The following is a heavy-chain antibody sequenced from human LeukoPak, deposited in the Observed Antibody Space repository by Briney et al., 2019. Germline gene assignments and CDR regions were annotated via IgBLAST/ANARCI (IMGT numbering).Heavy chain of an antibody. CDR2: ISGSGGST. V-gene: IGHV3-23*01. D-gene: IGHD3-9*01. Sequence: TGGSLRLSCAASGFTFSGYAMSWVRQAPGKGLEWLSAISGSGGSTYYADSVKGRFTISRDNSKNTLYLQMNSLRAEDTAVYYCAKNPLRYFGPDGGAFDIWGQGTMVTVSS. J-gene: IGHJ3*02. CDR3: AKNPLRYFGPDGGAFDI. CDR1: GFTFSGYA.